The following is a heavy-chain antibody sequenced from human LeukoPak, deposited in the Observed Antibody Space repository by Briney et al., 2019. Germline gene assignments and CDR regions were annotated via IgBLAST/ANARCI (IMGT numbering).Heavy chain of an antibody. CDR3: ARRMSSTVGGFDP. CDR1: GGSISSYY. V-gene: IGHV4-59*01. D-gene: IGHD4-17*01. CDR2: IYYSGST. J-gene: IGHJ5*02. Sequence: SETLSLTCTVSGGSISSYYWSWLRQPPGKGLEWLGYIYYSGSTNYNPSLKSRVTISVDTSKNQFSLKLSSVTAADTAVYYCARRMSSTVGGFDPWGQGTLVTVSS.